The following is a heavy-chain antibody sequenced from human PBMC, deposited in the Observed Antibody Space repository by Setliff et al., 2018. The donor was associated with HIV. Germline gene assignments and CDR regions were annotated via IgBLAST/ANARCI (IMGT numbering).Heavy chain of an antibody. CDR2: ISSSGNT. CDR1: GGSISSTSYY. Sequence: AWETLSLTCTVSGGSISSTSYYWGWIRQPPGTGLEWVGSISSSGNTYCNPSLKSRVTTSVDTPKNQFSLKLNSVTAADTAVYYCAKTIGRYFDIFDNWGQGTLVTVSS. D-gene: IGHD3-9*01. CDR3: AKTIGRYFDIFDN. V-gene: IGHV4-39*01. J-gene: IGHJ4*02.